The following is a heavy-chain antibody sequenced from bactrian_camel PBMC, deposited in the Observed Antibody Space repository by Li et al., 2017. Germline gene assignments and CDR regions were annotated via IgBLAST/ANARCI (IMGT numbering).Heavy chain of an antibody. CDR1: GFTFSSFA. D-gene: IGHD6*01. CDR2: IRTDNSKA. Sequence: DVQLVESGGSLVQPGGSLRLSCAASGFTFSSFAMTWVRQAPGKGLEWVSSIRTDNSKAGYADSVKGRFTISRDNTKNMLYLRMNSLKSEDTALYYCANFQEGYGGGSCLSVHLQGQGTQVTVS. V-gene: IGHV3S2*01. J-gene: IGHJ4*01.